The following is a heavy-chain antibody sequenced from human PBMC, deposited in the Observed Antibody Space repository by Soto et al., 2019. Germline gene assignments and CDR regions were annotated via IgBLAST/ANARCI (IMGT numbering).Heavy chain of an antibody. CDR3: AAYCGGDCYRVYYYGMDV. V-gene: IGHV1-69*13. D-gene: IGHD2-21*02. J-gene: IGHJ6*02. CDR1: GGTFSSYA. CDR2: IIPIFGTA. Sequence: SVKVSCKASGGTFSSYAISWVRQAPGQGLEWMGGIIPIFGTANYAQKFQGRVTITADESTSTAYMELSSLRSEDTAVYYCAAYCGGDCYRVYYYGMDVWGQGTTVTVSS.